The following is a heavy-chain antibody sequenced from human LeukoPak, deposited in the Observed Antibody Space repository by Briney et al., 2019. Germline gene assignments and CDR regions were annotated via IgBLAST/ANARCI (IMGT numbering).Heavy chain of an antibody. D-gene: IGHD4-23*01. J-gene: IGHJ1*01. Sequence: GGSLRLSCAASGFTFSSYGMHWVRQAPGKGLEWVAVIWYDGSNKYYADSVKGRFTISRDNSKNTLYLQMNSLRVEDTALYYCASGGDSGYEYLQHWGQGTLVTVSS. CDR2: IWYDGSNK. V-gene: IGHV3-33*01. CDR3: ASGGDSGYEYLQH. CDR1: GFTFSSYG.